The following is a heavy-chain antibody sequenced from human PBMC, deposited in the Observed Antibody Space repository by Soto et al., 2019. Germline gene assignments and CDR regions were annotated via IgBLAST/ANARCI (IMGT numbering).Heavy chain of an antibody. CDR1: GFTFSSFA. V-gene: IGHV3-23*01. Sequence: GGSMRLSCAASGFTFSSFAMNWVRQAPGKGLEWVSAISGSGGSTYYADSVKGRFTISRDNSKNTLYLQMNSLRAEDTAVYYCAKETSLLWFGDRGLNWFDPWGQGTLVTVSS. D-gene: IGHD3-10*01. CDR2: ISGSGGST. CDR3: AKETSLLWFGDRGLNWFDP. J-gene: IGHJ5*02.